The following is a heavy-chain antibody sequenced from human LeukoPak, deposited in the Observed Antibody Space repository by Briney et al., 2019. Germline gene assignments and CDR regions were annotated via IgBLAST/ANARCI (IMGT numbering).Heavy chain of an antibody. CDR2: ISGSGGST. D-gene: IGHD1-1*01. J-gene: IGHJ4*02. V-gene: IGHV3-23*01. CDR1: GFTFSSYA. CDR3: ANSRTRPPKYYFDY. Sequence: GGSLRLSCAASGFTFSSYAMSWVRQAPGKGLEWVSAISGSGGSTYYADSVKGRFTISRDNSKNTLYLQMNSLRAEDTAVYYCANSRTRPPKYYFDYWGQGTLATVSS.